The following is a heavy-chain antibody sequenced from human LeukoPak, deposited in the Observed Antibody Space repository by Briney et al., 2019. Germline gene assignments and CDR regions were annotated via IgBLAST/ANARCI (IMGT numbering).Heavy chain of an antibody. V-gene: IGHV3-7*01. CDR1: GFSCNSYW. J-gene: IGHJ4*02. CDR3: VSGFLQWLY. D-gene: IGHD3-3*01. CDR2: INRGGYHI. Sequence: GGSVTLPCAACGFSCNSYWMSWVPDAPGKGREWVTNINRGGYHILYVDSEKGRFTISRDNAKNSLYLQMNNLRAEDTAVYFCVSGFLQWLYWGQGTLVTVSS.